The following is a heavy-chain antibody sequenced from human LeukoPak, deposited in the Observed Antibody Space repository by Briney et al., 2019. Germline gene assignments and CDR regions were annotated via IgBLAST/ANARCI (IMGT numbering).Heavy chain of an antibody. CDR1: GYTFLSYA. CDR2: INAGNAIT. V-gene: IGHV1-3*01. D-gene: IGHD5-12*01. J-gene: IGHJ4*02. CDR3: ARGGYSGYVRGIYFDY. Sequence: ASVKVSCKASGYTFLSYALHWVRQAPGQSLEWMGWINAGNAITKYSQKFQGRVTIARDTSANTAYMELSSLRSEDTAVYYCARGGYSGYVRGIYFDYWGQGTLVTVSS.